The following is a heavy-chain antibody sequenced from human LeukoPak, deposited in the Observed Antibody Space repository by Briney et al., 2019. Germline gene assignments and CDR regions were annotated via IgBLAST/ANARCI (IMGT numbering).Heavy chain of an antibody. CDR1: GGTFSRFT. V-gene: IGHV1-46*01. Sequence: ASVKVSCKAYGGTFSRFTISWVRQAPGQGLEWMGVINPSGGSTSYAQKFQGRVTMTRDTSTSTVYMELSSLRSEDTAVYYCARDRVLQPAGNWFDPWGQGTLVTVSS. CDR2: INPSGGST. CDR3: ARDRVLQPAGNWFDP. D-gene: IGHD4/OR15-4a*01. J-gene: IGHJ5*02.